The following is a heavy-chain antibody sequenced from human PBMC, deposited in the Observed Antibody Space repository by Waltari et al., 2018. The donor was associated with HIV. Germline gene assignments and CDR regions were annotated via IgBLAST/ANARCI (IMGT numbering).Heavy chain of an antibody. CDR3: ALYGFGPRYYGMDV. D-gene: IGHD2-8*01. V-gene: IGHV3-73*01. CDR1: GLTFSDPP. CDR2: ITSKGDNYAT. Sequence: EVQLVESGGGLVQPGGSRQVSGAASGLTFSDPPFHGVRQASGRGLEWFGRITSKGDNYATAYAASVKGRFTISRDDSKNTADLQMNSLKTEDTAIYYCALYGFGPRYYGMDVWGQGTTVTVSS. J-gene: IGHJ6*02.